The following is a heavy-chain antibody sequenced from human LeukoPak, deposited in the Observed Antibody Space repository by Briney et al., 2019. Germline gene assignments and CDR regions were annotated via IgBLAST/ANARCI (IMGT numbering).Heavy chain of an antibody. V-gene: IGHV3-48*04. CDR2: ISSSSSTI. D-gene: IGHD6-13*01. CDR1: GFTFSSYS. CDR3: ARTHYSSSSPSFDP. Sequence: GGSLRLSCAASGFTFSSYSMNWVRQAPGKGLEWVSYISSSSSTIYYADSVKGRFTISRDNAKNSLYLQMNSLRAEDTAVYYCARTHYSSSSPSFDPWGQGTLVTVSS. J-gene: IGHJ5*02.